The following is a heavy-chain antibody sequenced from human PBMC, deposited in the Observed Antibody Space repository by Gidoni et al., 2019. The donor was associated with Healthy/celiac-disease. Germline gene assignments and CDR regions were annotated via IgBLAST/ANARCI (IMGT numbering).Heavy chain of an antibody. CDR3: AKDLDYYDSSGQLDY. V-gene: IGHV3-30*18. CDR1: GFTFSRYG. J-gene: IGHJ4*02. CDR2: ISYDGSNK. D-gene: IGHD3-22*01. Sequence: QVQLVESGGGVVQPGRSLRLSCAASGFTFSRYGMHWVRQAPGKGLEWVAVISYDGSNKYYADSVKGRFTISRDNSKNTLYLQMNSLRAEDTAVYYCAKDLDYYDSSGQLDYWGQGTLVTVSS.